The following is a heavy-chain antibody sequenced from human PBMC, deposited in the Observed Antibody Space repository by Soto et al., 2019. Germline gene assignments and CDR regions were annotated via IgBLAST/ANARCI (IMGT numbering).Heavy chain of an antibody. CDR3: ASSTYYDFWSGYYKANAFDI. V-gene: IGHV1-69*01. Sequence: QVQLVQSGAEVKKPGSSVKVSCKASGGTFSSYAISWVRQAPGQGLEWMGGIIPIFGTANYAQKFQGRVTITADESTSAAYMEMSSLRSEDTAVYYCASSTYYDFWSGYYKANAFDIWGQGTMVTVSS. CDR2: IIPIFGTA. J-gene: IGHJ3*02. D-gene: IGHD3-3*01. CDR1: GGTFSSYA.